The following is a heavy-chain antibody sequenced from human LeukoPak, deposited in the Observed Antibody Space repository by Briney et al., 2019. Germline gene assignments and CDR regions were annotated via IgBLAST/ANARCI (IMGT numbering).Heavy chain of an antibody. CDR2: ISGSGGST. D-gene: IGHD2-2*01. CDR3: AKDIVVVPAAMTSFDY. CDR1: GFTFSSYA. Sequence: PGGSLRLSCAASGFTFSSYAMSWVRQAPGKGLEWVSAISGSGGSTYYADSVKGRFTISRDNSKNTLYLQMNSLRAEDTAVYYCAKDIVVVPAAMTSFDYWGQGTLVTVSS. V-gene: IGHV3-23*01. J-gene: IGHJ4*02.